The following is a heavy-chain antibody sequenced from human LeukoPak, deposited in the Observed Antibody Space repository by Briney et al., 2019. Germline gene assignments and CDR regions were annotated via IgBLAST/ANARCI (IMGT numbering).Heavy chain of an antibody. CDR2: INPDGRDT. J-gene: IGHJ1*01. V-gene: IGHV3-7*01. CDR3: TSWGDTTAEYFQR. CDR1: GFTFSSYW. D-gene: IGHD2-21*02. Sequence: GGSLRLSCAASGFTFSSYWMSWVRQAPGKGLEWVAHINPDGRDTYYVDSVKGRFTISRDNAQNSMYLQMNSLRVEDTAVYYCTSWGDTTAEYFQRWGQGTLVTVSS.